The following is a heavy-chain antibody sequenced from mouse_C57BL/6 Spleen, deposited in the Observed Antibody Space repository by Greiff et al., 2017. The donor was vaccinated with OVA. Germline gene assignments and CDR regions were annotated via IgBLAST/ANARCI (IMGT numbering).Heavy chain of an antibody. Sequence: VQLKESGPVLVKPGASVKMSCKASGYTFTDYYMNWVKQSHGKSLEWIGVINPYNGGTSYNQKFKGKATLTVDKSSSTAYMELNSLTSEDSAVYYCARGGDYYGSKGDFDYWGQGTTLTVSS. CDR3: ARGGDYYGSKGDFDY. J-gene: IGHJ2*01. CDR2: INPYNGGT. CDR1: GYTFTDYY. D-gene: IGHD1-1*01. V-gene: IGHV1-19*01.